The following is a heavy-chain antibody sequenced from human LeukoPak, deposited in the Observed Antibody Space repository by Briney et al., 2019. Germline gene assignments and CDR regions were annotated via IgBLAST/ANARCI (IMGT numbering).Heavy chain of an antibody. CDR3: ARGQVKQQLLPRTGSRDYYFYMDV. V-gene: IGHV3-21*01. CDR2: ISSSSSYI. J-gene: IGHJ6*03. D-gene: IGHD6-13*01. Sequence: GGSLRLSCAASGFTFSSYSMNWVRQAPGKGLEWVSSISSSSSYIYYADSVKGRFTISRDNAKNSLYLQMNSLRAEDTAVYYCARGQVKQQLLPRTGSRDYYFYMDVWGKGTTVTVSS. CDR1: GFTFSSYS.